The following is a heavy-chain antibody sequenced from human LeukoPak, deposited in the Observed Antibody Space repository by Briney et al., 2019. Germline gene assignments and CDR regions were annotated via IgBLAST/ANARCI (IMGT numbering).Heavy chain of an antibody. Sequence: GASMKVSCKSSGFTFTDHYIHWVRQGPGQGLEWIGYIGPHSTCTSSPQEFQGRVTMTRDASMSTAYMELTRLTSDDTAVYYCVREGEGPLSKDFDYWGQGTLVPVSS. D-gene: IGHD2/OR15-2a*01. CDR3: VREGEGPLSKDFDY. CDR1: GFTFTDHY. J-gene: IGHJ4*02. CDR2: IGPHSTCT. V-gene: IGHV1-2*02.